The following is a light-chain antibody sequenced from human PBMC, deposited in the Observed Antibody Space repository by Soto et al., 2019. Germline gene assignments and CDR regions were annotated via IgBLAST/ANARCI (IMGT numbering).Light chain of an antibody. CDR2: AAS. CDR1: QSISTY. J-gene: IGKJ4*01. Sequence: DIQMTQSPSSLSASVGDRVTITCRASQSISTYLNWYQQKAGLAPKLLIYAASSLQSGVSSRFSGSGSGTDFTLTISSLQPEDFATYYCQQSYSTPLT. CDR3: QQSYSTPLT. V-gene: IGKV1-39*01.